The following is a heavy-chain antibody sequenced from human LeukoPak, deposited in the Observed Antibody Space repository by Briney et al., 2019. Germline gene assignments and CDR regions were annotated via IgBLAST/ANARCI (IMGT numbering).Heavy chain of an antibody. CDR2: ISSSSSYI. D-gene: IGHD3-22*01. CDR3: ARDSAHCYDSSCFDY. Sequence: GGSLRLSCAASGFTFSSYAIHWVRQAPGKGLEWVSSISSSSSYIYYADSVKGRFTISRDNAKNSLYLQMNSLRAEDTAVYYCARDSAHCYDSSCFDYWGQGTLVTVSS. J-gene: IGHJ4*02. CDR1: GFTFSSYA. V-gene: IGHV3-21*01.